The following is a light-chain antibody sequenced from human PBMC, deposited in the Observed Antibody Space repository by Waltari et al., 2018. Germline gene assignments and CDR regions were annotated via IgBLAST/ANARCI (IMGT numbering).Light chain of an antibody. CDR2: GAS. V-gene: IGKV3-11*01. CDR3: QQRRNWPLT. Sequence: SCRAGQSVNNYLAWYQQKPGQSPRLLIYGASNRATGIPARFSGSGSGTDFTLTISTLEPEDFAVYYCQQRRNWPLTFGGGTKVEIK. CDR1: QSVNNY. J-gene: IGKJ4*01.